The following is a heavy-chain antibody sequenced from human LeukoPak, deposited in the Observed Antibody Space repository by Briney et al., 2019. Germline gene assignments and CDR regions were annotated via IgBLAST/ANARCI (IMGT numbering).Heavy chain of an antibody. J-gene: IGHJ6*03. CDR2: IYYSGST. Sequence: SETLSLTCTVSGGSISSHYWSWIRQPPGKGLEWIGYIYYSGSTNYNPSLESRVTISVDTSKNQFSLKLSSVTAADTAVYYWARKGSGYKFWNYYHHHKDGWGKGTTVTVSS. CDR1: GGSISSHY. CDR3: ARKGSGYKFWNYYHHHKDG. D-gene: IGHD5-12*01. V-gene: IGHV4-59*11.